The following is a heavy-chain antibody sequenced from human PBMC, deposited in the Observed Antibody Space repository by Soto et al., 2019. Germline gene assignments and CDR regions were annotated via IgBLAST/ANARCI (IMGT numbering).Heavy chain of an antibody. D-gene: IGHD2-8*01. J-gene: IGHJ6*03. CDR1: GFPFSSYG. CDR3: ARGGDCTNGVCYTGPVYYMDV. V-gene: IGHV3-33*01. Sequence: GGSLRLSCAASGFPFSSYGMHWVRQAPGKGLEWVAVIWYDGSNKYYADSVKGRFTISRDNSKNTLYLQMNSLRAEETAVYYCARGGDCTNGVCYTGPVYYMDVWGKGTTVTVSS. CDR2: IWYDGSNK.